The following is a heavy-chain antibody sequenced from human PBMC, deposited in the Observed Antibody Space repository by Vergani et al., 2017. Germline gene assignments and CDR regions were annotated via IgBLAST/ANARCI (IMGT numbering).Heavy chain of an antibody. V-gene: IGHV4-59*01. Sequence: QLQLQESGPGLVKPSEILSLTCSVSGGSMSGYYWSWIRQPPGKELEWIGYMYHSGSTNYNPSLETRVTISGDTSKNQFSLKLNSVTAADTAVYYCGRVADFYGLGSRLLDLWGQGILVTVSS. D-gene: IGHD3-10*01. J-gene: IGHJ5*02. CDR2: MYHSGST. CDR3: GRVADFYGLGSRLLDL. CDR1: GGSMSGYY.